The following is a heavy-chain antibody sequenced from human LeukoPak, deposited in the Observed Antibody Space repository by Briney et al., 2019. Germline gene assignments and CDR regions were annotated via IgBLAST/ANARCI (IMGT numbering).Heavy chain of an antibody. CDR3: ARGLGPAAYMDV. Sequence: ASVKVSCKASGYTFTSYDISWVRQAAGQGLEWMGWMNPNSGNTGYAQKFQGRVTMTRNTSISTAYMELSSLRSEDTAVYYCARGLGPAAYMDVWGKGTTVTVSS. V-gene: IGHV1-8*01. J-gene: IGHJ6*03. D-gene: IGHD2-2*01. CDR2: MNPNSGNT. CDR1: GYTFTSYD.